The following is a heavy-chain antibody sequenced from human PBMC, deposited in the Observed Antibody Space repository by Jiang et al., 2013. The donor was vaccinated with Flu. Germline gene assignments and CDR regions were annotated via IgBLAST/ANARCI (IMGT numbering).Heavy chain of an antibody. J-gene: IGHJ4*02. Sequence: SQTLSLTCAISGDSVSRNSVAWNWIRQSPSRGLEWLGRTYYRSKWYNDYAVSVKGRITINPDTSKNQFSLQLNSVTPEDTALYYCTRGLMDYYFDQWGQGTLVTVSS. CDR1: GDSVSRNSVA. V-gene: IGHV6-1*01. D-gene: IGHD3/OR15-3a*01. CDR3: TRGLMDYYFDQ. CDR2: TYYRSKWYN.